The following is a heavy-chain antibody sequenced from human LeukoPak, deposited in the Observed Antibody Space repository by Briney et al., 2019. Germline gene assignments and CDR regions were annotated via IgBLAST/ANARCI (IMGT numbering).Heavy chain of an antibody. V-gene: IGHV3-21*01. CDR2: ISSSISYI. D-gene: IGHD3-3*01. Sequence: GGSLRLSCAASGFTFSSYSMNWVRQAPGKGLEWVSSISSSISYIYYADSVKGRFTISRDNAKNSLYLQMNSLRAEDTAVYYCASSRYYDFWSGYYSDYWGQGTLVTVSS. CDR1: GFTFSSYS. CDR3: ASSRYYDFWSGYYSDY. J-gene: IGHJ4*02.